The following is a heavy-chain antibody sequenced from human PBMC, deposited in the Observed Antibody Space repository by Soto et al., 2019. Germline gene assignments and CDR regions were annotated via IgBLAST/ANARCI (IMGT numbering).Heavy chain of an antibody. V-gene: IGHV3-48*01. CDR1: GFTFSSYS. CDR3: ARDYYDSSGYFASNWLDP. CDR2: ISSSSSTI. D-gene: IGHD3-22*01. J-gene: IGHJ5*02. Sequence: GGSLRLSCAASGFTFSSYSMNWVRQAPGKGLEWVSYISSSSSTIYYADSVKGRFTISRDNAKNSLYLQMNSLRAEDTAVYYCARDYYDSSGYFASNWLDPWGQGTLVTVSS.